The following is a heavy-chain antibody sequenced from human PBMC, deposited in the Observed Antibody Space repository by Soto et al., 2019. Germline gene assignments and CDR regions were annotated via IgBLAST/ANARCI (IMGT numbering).Heavy chain of an antibody. J-gene: IGHJ3*02. Sequence: GGSLRLSCAASGFTFSNYALSWVRQAPGKGLEWVSTIRAGGGNTYYADSAKGRFTISRDNSKNTLYLQMNSLRAKDTALYYCAKGEVVPAAIFAFHIWGQGTMVTVSS. D-gene: IGHD2-2*01. CDR3: AKGEVVPAAIFAFHI. CDR1: GFTFSNYA. CDR2: IRAGGGNT. V-gene: IGHV3-23*01.